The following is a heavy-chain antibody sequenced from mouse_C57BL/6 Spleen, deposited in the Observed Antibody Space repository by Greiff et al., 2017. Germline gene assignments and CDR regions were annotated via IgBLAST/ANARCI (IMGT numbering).Heavy chain of an antibody. V-gene: IGHV1-69*01. CDR1: GYTFTSYW. D-gene: IGHD1-1*01. CDR2: LDPSDSYT. CDR3: ARGSKEGAYYAMDY. Sequence: QVQLQQPGAELVMPGASVKLSCKASGYTFTSYWMHWVKQRPGQGLEWIGELDPSDSYTNYNQKFKGKSTVTVDTSSSTAYMQLSSLTSEDSAVYYCARGSKEGAYYAMDYWGQGTSVTVSS. J-gene: IGHJ4*01.